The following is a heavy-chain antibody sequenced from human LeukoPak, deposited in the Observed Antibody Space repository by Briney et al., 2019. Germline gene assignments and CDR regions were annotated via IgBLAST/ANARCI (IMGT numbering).Heavy chain of an antibody. V-gene: IGHV1-46*01. CDR3: ARGGAANTQWVAATRVLDY. Sequence: ASVKVSCKASGYTFTSYYMHWVRQAPGQGLEWMGIINPSGGSTSYAQKFQGRVTMTRDTSTSTVYMELSSLRSEDTAVYYCARGGAANTQWVAATRVLDYWGQGTLVTVSS. CDR1: GYTFTSYY. CDR2: INPSGGST. J-gene: IGHJ4*02. D-gene: IGHD2-15*01.